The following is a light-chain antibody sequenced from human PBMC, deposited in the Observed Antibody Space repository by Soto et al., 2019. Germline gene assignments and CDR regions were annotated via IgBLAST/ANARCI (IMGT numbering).Light chain of an antibody. CDR1: QSISNW. V-gene: IGKV1-5*01. Sequence: QITQSTSTLPASVGDSVSNTCRASQSISNWLAWYQQKPGTAPKLLIYHASTLESGVPSRFSGSGSGTDFTLTISCLQSEDFATYYCQQYYSYPLTFGGGTKVDIK. CDR3: QQYYSYPLT. J-gene: IGKJ4*01. CDR2: HAS.